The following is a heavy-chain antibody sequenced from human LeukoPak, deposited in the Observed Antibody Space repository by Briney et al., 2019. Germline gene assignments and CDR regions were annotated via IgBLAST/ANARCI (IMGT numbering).Heavy chain of an antibody. J-gene: IGHJ4*02. CDR3: ARAGGVVGATVGASFDY. Sequence: SETLSLTCTVSGGSISSYYWSWIRQPPGKGLEWIGYIYYSGSTNYNPSLKSRVTISVDTSKNQFSLKLSSVTAADTAVYYCARAGGVVGATVGASFDYWGQGTLVAVSS. D-gene: IGHD1-26*01. CDR1: GGSISSYY. CDR2: IYYSGST. V-gene: IGHV4-59*01.